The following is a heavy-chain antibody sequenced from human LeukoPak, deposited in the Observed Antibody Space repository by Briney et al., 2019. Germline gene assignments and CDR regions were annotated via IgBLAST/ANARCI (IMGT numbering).Heavy chain of an antibody. D-gene: IGHD6-19*01. CDR2: ISYDGSNK. Sequence: GGSLRLSCAASGFTFSSYAMHWVRQAPGKGLEWVAVISYDGSNKYYADSVKGRFTISRDNSKNTLYLQMNSLRAEDTAVYYCARGLAGSSGPYNWFDPWGQGTLVTVSS. CDR3: ARGLAGSSGPYNWFDP. J-gene: IGHJ5*02. CDR1: GFTFSSYA. V-gene: IGHV3-30*01.